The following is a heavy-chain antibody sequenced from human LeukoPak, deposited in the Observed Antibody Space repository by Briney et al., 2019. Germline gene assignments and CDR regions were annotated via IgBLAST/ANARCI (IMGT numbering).Heavy chain of an antibody. D-gene: IGHD3-16*01. J-gene: IGHJ6*02. V-gene: IGHV3-23*01. CDR3: AKDGGRYYYYYGMDV. CDR2: ISGSGGST. Sequence: GGSLRLSCAASGFTLSSYAMGWVRQAPGKGLEWVSAISGSGGSTYYADSVKGRFTISRDNSKNTLYLQMNSLRAEDTAVYYCAKDGGRYYYYYGMDVWGQGTTVTVSS. CDR1: GFTLSSYA.